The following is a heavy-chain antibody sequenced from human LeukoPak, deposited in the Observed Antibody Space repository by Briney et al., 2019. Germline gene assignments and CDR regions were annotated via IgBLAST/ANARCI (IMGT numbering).Heavy chain of an antibody. Sequence: SETLSLTCAVSGGSISGYFWSWIRQPPGKGLEWIGESSHRGSSNYNPSLKSRVTISVDTSKNQVSLKLNSVTAADTAVYYCARRATWILDPFEDYWGQGTLVTVSS. CDR2: SSHRGSS. CDR3: ARRATWILDPFEDY. V-gene: IGHV4-34*01. D-gene: IGHD5-12*01. CDR1: GGSISGYF. J-gene: IGHJ4*02.